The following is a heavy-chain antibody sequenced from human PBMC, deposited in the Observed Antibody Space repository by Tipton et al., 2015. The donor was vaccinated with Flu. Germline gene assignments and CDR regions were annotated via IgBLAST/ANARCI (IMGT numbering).Heavy chain of an antibody. D-gene: IGHD1-26*01. V-gene: IGHV4-38-2*02. CDR3: ARRWGATIYWYFDL. Sequence: TLSLTCTVSGDSMRSDYFWAWIRQAPGKGLEWIGNIHYSGSPHYNPSLKSRVTITVDTSKNQFSLKLSSVTAADTAVYYCARRWGATIYWYFDLWGRGTLVTVSS. CDR2: IHYSGSP. J-gene: IGHJ2*01. CDR1: GDSMRSDYF.